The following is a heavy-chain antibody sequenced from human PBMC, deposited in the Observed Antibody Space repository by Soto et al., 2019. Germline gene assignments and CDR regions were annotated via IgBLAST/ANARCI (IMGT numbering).Heavy chain of an antibody. CDR2: ISKSDYT. V-gene: IGHV3-21*01. J-gene: IGHJ4*02. CDR1: GFAFNNYG. Sequence: PGGSLRLSCTASGFAFNNYGINWVRQAPGKGLEWVSAISKSDYTYYSDSVKGRFTISRDNAKNSVSLQMNTLRVEDTDVYYCAREDSIIIPAVSDFWGQGTLVTVSS. D-gene: IGHD2-2*01. CDR3: AREDSIIIPAVSDF.